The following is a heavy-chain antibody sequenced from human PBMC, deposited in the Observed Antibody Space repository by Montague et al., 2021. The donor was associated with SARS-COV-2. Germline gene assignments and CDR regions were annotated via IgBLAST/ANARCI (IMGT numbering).Heavy chain of an antibody. D-gene: IGHD3-10*01. V-gene: IGHV4-39*01. CDR1: GASISNSDYY. CDR3: ARRGGSLVRGVMGP. Sequence: SETLSLTCTVSGASISNSDYYWGRIRQPPGKGLEWIGNIYFVGSTYHNPSLRSRVTISADTSKNVFSLNLSSATAADTAVYYCARRGGSLVRGVMGPWGQGTLVTVTA. J-gene: IGHJ5*02. CDR2: IYFVGST.